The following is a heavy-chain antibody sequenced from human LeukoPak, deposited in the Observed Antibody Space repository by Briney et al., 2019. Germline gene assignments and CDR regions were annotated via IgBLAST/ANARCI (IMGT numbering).Heavy chain of an antibody. CDR2: IKSKTDGGTT. CDR3: ARDRLYSGSPFMDV. J-gene: IGHJ6*03. CDR1: GFTFSNAW. V-gene: IGHV3-15*01. Sequence: PGGSLRLSCAASGFTFSNAWMSWVRQAPGKGLEWVGRIKSKTDGGTTDYAAPVKGRFTISRDNAKNSLYLQMNSLRAEDTAVYYCARDRLYSGSPFMDVWGKGTTVTVSS. D-gene: IGHD1-26*01.